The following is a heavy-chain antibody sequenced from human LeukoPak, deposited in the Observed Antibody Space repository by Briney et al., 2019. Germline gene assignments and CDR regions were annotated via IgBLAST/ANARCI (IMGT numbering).Heavy chain of an antibody. D-gene: IGHD6-13*01. Sequence: SGPTLVNPTQTLTLTCTFSGFSLRTSGVGVGWIRQPPGKDLEWLALIYWDDDKRYSPSLKSRLTITKDTSKNQVVLTMTNMDPVDTATYYCAHLRIAAAGFDYWGQGTLVTVSS. CDR2: IYWDDDK. CDR3: AHLRIAAAGFDY. CDR1: GFSLRTSGVG. J-gene: IGHJ4*02. V-gene: IGHV2-5*02.